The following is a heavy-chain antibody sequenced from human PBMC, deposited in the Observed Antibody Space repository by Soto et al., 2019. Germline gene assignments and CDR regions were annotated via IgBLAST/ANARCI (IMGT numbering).Heavy chain of an antibody. Sequence: QVQLVQSGTEVKKPGASVMVSCKTSGYTFTSYGISWVRQAPGQGLEWMGLISPYNGDTIYARKFQGRVIVTADTATSTVYMELRSLRSDDTAVDYGVRDASSGYRGWWDPWGQGTLVTVSS. CDR2: ISPYNGDT. D-gene: IGHD5-18*01. CDR1: GYTFTSYG. J-gene: IGHJ5*02. V-gene: IGHV1-18*01. CDR3: VRDASSGYRGWWDP.